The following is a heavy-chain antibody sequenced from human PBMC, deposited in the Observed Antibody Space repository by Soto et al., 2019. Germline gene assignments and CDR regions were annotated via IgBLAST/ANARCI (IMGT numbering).Heavy chain of an antibody. CDR1: GFTFSNYW. CDR2: IKPDGTEK. V-gene: IGHV3-7*01. Sequence: PGGSLRLSCVISGFTFSNYWMTWVRQAPGKGLEWVANIKPDGTEKYYVDSVKGRFTISRDNAKNSLFLQMNSLRAEDTAVYYCARDYYKYYDSSGYYRSPAYWGQGTLVTVSS. CDR3: ARDYYKYYDSSGYYRSPAY. J-gene: IGHJ4*02. D-gene: IGHD3-22*01.